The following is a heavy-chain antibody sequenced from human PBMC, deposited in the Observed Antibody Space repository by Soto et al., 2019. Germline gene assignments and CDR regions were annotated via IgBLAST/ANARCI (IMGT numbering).Heavy chain of an antibody. CDR3: AKNRVRVTTSCHFHY. V-gene: IGHV3-23*01. CDR2: IHGGGNSA. CDR1: GFTFSGYA. J-gene: IGHJ4*02. Sequence: EVQLLESGGDLVQPGRSLRLSCAASGFTFSGYAMSWVRQAPGKGLEWVSVIHGGGNSAYYADSVKGRFTISRDNSKHTPFLQMSSLRCADTAVYYCAKNRVRVTTSCHFHYWRQGTLVTVSS. D-gene: IGHD4-17*01.